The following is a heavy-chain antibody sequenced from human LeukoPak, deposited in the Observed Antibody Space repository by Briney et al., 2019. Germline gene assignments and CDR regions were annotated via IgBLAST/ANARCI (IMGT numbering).Heavy chain of an antibody. Sequence: GGSLRLSCEASGFSVSSTYMTWIRQAPGKGLEWVSYISSSGSTIYYADSVKGRFTISRDNAKNSLYLQMNSLRAEDTAVYYCARITGGYDYWGQGILVTVSS. D-gene: IGHD1-20*01. V-gene: IGHV3-11*01. J-gene: IGHJ4*02. CDR1: GFSVSSTY. CDR3: ARITGGYDY. CDR2: ISSSGSTI.